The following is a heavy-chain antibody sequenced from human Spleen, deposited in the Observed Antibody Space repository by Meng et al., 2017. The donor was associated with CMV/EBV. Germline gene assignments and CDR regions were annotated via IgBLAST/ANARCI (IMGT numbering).Heavy chain of an antibody. J-gene: IGHJ4*02. V-gene: IGHV3-30*04. D-gene: IGHD1-26*01. CDR1: GFTFSNYV. CDR2: ISSDGSNK. Sequence: GGSLRLSCAASGFTFSNYVMHWVRQAPGKGLEWVAVISSDGSNKFYADSVQGRFTISRDNSKNTLYLQMKSLRGEDTAVYYCARGRGSYDYWGQGTLVTVSS. CDR3: ARGRGSYDY.